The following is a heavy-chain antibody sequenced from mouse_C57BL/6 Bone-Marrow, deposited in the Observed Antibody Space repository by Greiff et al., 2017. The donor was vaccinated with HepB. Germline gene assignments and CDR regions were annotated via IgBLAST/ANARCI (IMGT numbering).Heavy chain of an antibody. V-gene: IGHV1-81*01. CDR3: ARSGYYGLYFDY. CDR2: IYPRSGNT. CDR1: GYTFTSYG. D-gene: IGHD1-2*01. J-gene: IGHJ2*01. Sequence: QVQLKQSGAELARPGASVKLSCKASGYTFTSYGISWVKQRTGQGLEWIGEIYPRSGNTYYNEKFKGKATLTADKSSSTAYMELRSLTSEDSAVYFCARSGYYGLYFDYWGQGTTLTVSS.